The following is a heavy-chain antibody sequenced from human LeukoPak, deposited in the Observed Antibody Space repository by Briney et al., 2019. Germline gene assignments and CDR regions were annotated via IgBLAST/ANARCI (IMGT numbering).Heavy chain of an antibody. J-gene: IGHJ6*02. CDR3: ARDKRLVTMVRGVMDYYYYGMDV. V-gene: IGHV4-59*13. Sequence: SETLSLTCTVAGGSISSYYWSWIRQPPGGELVGIGYIYYSGSTNYNPSLKSRVTISVDTSKNQFSLKLSSVTAAATAVYYCARDKRLVTMVRGVMDYYYYGMDVWGQGTTVTVSS. D-gene: IGHD3-10*01. CDR2: IYYSGST. CDR1: GGSISSYY.